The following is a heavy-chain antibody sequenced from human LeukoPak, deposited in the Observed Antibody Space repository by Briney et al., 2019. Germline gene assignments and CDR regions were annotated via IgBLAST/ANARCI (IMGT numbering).Heavy chain of an antibody. J-gene: IGHJ2*01. CDR2: IYYSGST. CDR1: GGSMSPYH. Sequence: SETLSLTCTVSGGSMSPYHWGWIRQPPGKGLEWTGYIYYSGSTNYNPSLKSRVTISVDTSKNQFSLNLNSVTAADTAVYYCVRDPMTWYFDLWGRGTLVAVSS. V-gene: IGHV4-59*01. CDR3: VRDPMTWYFDL.